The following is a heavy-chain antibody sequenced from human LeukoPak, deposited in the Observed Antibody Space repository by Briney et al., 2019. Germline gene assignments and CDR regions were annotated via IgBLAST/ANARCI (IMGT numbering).Heavy chain of an antibody. CDR3: VKDWDMAPGY. J-gene: IGHJ4*02. D-gene: IGHD2-15*01. CDR1: GGSVSSYY. Sequence: KASETLSLTCTVSGGSVSSYYWGWIRRPPGRGLEWIAYLSHSGSSDSNPSLTSRVTMSVDTSKNQFSLKLSSVTAADTAIYYCVKDWDMAPGYWGQGTLVTVSS. CDR2: LSHSGSS. V-gene: IGHV4-59*02.